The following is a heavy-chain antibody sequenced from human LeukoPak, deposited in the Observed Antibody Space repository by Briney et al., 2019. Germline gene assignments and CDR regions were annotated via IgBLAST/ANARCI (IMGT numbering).Heavy chain of an antibody. CDR1: GFTFSDYY. Sequence: GGSLRLPCAASGFTFSDYYMSWIRQAPGKGLEWISYISNGGDTIYYADSVKGRFTISRDNAKNSLYLQMNSLRAEDTALYYCAREDGGRPREWGQGTLVTVSS. J-gene: IGHJ4*02. CDR2: ISNGGDTI. CDR3: AREDGGRPRE. D-gene: IGHD1-26*01. V-gene: IGHV3-11*01.